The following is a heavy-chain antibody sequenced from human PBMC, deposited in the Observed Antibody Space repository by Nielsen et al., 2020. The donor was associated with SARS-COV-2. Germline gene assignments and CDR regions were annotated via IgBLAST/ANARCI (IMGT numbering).Heavy chain of an antibody. J-gene: IGHJ5*02. Sequence: SVTVSLMVSGYTLTGLSLHSVRPARGKGLEWMGGFDPEAGETIYVQKFQGRVTINEDTSTDTAYMELSSLRSEDTAVYYCATYSSSWYHWFDPWVQGTLITVSS. CDR1: GYTLTGLS. CDR3: ATYSSSWYHWFDP. D-gene: IGHD6-13*01. V-gene: IGHV1-24*01. CDR2: FDPEAGET.